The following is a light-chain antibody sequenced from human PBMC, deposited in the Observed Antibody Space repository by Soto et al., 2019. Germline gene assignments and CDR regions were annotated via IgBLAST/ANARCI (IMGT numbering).Light chain of an antibody. CDR3: SSYTSSSTRV. V-gene: IGLV2-14*01. CDR1: SSDVGGYNY. J-gene: IGLJ1*01. Sequence: QSVLTQPASVSGSPGQSITISCTGTSSDVGGYNYVSWYQQDPGKVPKLMIYDVSNRPSGVSNRFSGSKSGNTVSLTISGLQAEDEADYYCSSYTSSSTRVFGTGTKVTVL. CDR2: DVS.